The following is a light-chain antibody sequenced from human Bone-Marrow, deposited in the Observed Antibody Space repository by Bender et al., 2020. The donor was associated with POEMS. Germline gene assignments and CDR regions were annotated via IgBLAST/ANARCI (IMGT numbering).Light chain of an antibody. CDR3: QVWDSGSDHPV. V-gene: IGLV3-9*01. Sequence: SYELTQPLSVSVALGQTARITCGGNNIGGKNVHWYQQKPGQAPVLVIDRDTNRPSGIPERFSGSNSGNTATLTISRAQAGDEADYYCQVWDSGSDHPVFGGGTKLTVL. CDR1: NIGGKN. J-gene: IGLJ2*01. CDR2: RDT.